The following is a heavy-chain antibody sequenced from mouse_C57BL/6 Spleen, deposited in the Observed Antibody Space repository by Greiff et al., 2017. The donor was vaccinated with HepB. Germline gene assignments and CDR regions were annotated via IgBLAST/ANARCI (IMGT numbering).Heavy chain of an antibody. Sequence: QVQLQQSGAELVRPGTSVKVSCKASGYAFTNYLIEWVKQRPGQGLEWIGVINPGSGGTNYNEKFKGKATLTADKSASTAYMQLSSLTSEDSAVYFCARSASYYYSPLDYWGQGTTLTVSS. J-gene: IGHJ2*01. CDR3: ARSASYYYSPLDY. D-gene: IGHD1-1*01. CDR1: GYAFTNYL. V-gene: IGHV1-54*01. CDR2: INPGSGGT.